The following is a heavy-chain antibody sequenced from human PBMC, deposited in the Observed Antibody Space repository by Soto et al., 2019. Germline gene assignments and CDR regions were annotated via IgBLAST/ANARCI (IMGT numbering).Heavy chain of an antibody. V-gene: IGHV4-59*01. D-gene: IGHD5-18*01. CDR2: MYESGST. Sequence: SETLSLTCPVSGGSISNYYLSWIRQSPGKGLEWIGYMYESGSTNYNPSLKSRVTISEDKSKNQFSLRLSSVTAADTAIYYCARDPGYSYGNTWGQGTLVTVSS. CDR3: ARDPGYSYGNT. CDR1: GGSISNYY. J-gene: IGHJ5*02.